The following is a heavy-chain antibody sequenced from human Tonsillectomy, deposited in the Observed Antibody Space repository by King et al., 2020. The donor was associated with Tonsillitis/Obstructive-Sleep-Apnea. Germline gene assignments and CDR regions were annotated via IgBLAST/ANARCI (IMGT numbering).Heavy chain of an antibody. CDR3: AGGAYYDFWSGYLTQNWFDP. CDR2: INHSGST. CDR1: GGSFRGYY. D-gene: IGHD3-3*01. Sequence: VQLQQWGAGLLKPSETLSLTCAVYGGSFRGYYWSWIRQPPGKGLEWIGEINHSGSTNYNPSLKSRVTLSVDTSKNQFSLKLGSVTAADTAVYYCAGGAYYDFWSGYLTQNWFDPWGQGTLVTVSS. V-gene: IGHV4-34*01. J-gene: IGHJ5*02.